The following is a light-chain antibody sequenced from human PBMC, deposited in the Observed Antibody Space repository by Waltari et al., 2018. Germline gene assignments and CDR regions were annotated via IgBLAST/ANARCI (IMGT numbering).Light chain of an antibody. V-gene: IGLV2-14*03. Sequence: QSALTQRASVSGSPGQSITISCTGTNSDVGDFDFVSWYQQHPGEAPKLLIYDVINRPSGVSHRVSGSKSGNTASLTISGLQAEDEADYYCSSYTASRALEVLFGGGTKLTVL. CDR1: NSDVGDFDF. J-gene: IGLJ2*01. CDR3: SSYTASRALEVL. CDR2: DVI.